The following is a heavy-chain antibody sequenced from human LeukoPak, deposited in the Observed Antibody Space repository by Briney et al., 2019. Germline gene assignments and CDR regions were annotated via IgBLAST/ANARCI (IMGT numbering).Heavy chain of an antibody. D-gene: IGHD6-13*01. Sequence: GRSVRLSCAASVFTFSGYWMQWVRQAPGNGLVWVSRINGDGSGTSYADSVKGRFTISRDNAENTLYLQMNSLRADDTAVYYCARVGGSWFSDYWGQGTLVTVSS. CDR3: ARVGGSWFSDY. J-gene: IGHJ4*02. CDR1: VFTFSGYW. CDR2: INGDGSGT. V-gene: IGHV3-74*01.